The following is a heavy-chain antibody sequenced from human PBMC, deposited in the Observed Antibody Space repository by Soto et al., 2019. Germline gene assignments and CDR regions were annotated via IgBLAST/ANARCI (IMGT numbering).Heavy chain of an antibody. V-gene: IGHV3-30-3*01. CDR3: ARDGGSSWYGYYGMDV. J-gene: IGHJ6*02. D-gene: IGHD6-13*01. CDR2: ISYDGSNK. CDR1: GFTFSSYA. Sequence: QVQLVESGGGVVQPGRSLRLSCAASGFTFSSYAMHWVRQAPGKGLEWVAVISYDGSNKYYADSVKGRFTISRDNSKKTLYMQMNSLRAEDTAVYYCARDGGSSWYGYYGMDVWGQVSTVTVSS.